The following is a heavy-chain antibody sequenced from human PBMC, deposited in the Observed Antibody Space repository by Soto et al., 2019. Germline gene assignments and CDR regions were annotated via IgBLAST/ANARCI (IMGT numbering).Heavy chain of an antibody. CDR2: ISYDGSNE. Sequence: QVQLVESGGGVVQPGRSLRLSCAASGFTFSSYAMHWVRQAPGKGLEWVAFISYDGSNEYYADSVKGRFTILRDNSKNTLYLQMNSLRADDTAIYYCARASLTGYSSDWVDYWGQGTLVTVSS. J-gene: IGHJ4*02. CDR1: GFTFSSYA. CDR3: ARASLTGYSSDWVDY. D-gene: IGHD6-19*01. V-gene: IGHV3-30-3*01.